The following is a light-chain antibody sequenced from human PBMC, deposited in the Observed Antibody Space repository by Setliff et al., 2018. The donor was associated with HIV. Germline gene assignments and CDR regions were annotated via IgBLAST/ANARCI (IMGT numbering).Light chain of an antibody. CDR2: DNN. V-gene: IGLV1-51*01. Sequence: QSVLTQPPSVSAAPGQKVTISCSGSSSDIGDNYVSWYQQLPGTAPKLLIYDNNKRPSGIPDRFSGSKSGTSATLGITGLQTEDEADYYCGTWDSSLSAVVFGGGTKVT. J-gene: IGLJ2*01. CDR1: SSDIGDNY. CDR3: GTWDSSLSAVV.